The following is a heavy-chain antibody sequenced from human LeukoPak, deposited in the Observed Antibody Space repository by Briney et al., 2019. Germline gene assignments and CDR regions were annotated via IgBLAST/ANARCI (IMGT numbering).Heavy chain of an antibody. D-gene: IGHD6-13*01. Sequence: AGGSLRLSCAASGFTFDDYAMHWVRQAPGKGLEWVSGISWNSGSIGYADSVKGRFTISRDNAKNSLYLQMNSLRAEDTALYYCAKDIAAAGRVWDYWGQGTLVTVSS. CDR2: ISWNSGSI. V-gene: IGHV3-9*01. CDR3: AKDIAAAGRVWDY. J-gene: IGHJ4*02. CDR1: GFTFDDYA.